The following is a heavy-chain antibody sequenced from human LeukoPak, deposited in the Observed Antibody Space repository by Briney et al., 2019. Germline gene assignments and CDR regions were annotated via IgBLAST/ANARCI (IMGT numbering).Heavy chain of an antibody. V-gene: IGHV4-39*07. CDR2: IYYSGST. J-gene: IGHJ5*02. D-gene: IGHD5-12*01. CDR3: SRDLGVLALLSQCDNWFDP. CDR1: GGSFNSGTNY. Sequence: SETLSLTCTVSGGSFNSGTNYWAWISQPPGKGLEWIGTIYYSGSTYYNPSLNSRVTMSLDTSKNQFSLKLRSVTAAGTAVYYCSRDLGVLALLSQCDNWFDPWGQGTLFTVSS.